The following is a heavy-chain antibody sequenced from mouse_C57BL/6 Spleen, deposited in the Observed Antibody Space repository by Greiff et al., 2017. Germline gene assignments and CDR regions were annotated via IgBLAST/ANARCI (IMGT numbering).Heavy chain of an antibody. D-gene: IGHD1-1*01. CDR3: ARGTVVAPYGYFDV. CDR1: GYAFSSSW. CDR2: IYPGDGDT. J-gene: IGHJ1*03. Sequence: VQLQQSGPELVKPGASVKISCKASGYAFSSSWMNWVKQRPGKGLEWIGRIYPGDGDTNYNGKFKGKATLTADKSSSTAYMQLSRLPSEDSAVYFCARGTVVAPYGYFDVWGTGTTVTVSS. V-gene: IGHV1-82*01.